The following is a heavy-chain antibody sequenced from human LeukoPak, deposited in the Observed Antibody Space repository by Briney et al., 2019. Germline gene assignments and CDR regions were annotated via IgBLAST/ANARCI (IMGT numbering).Heavy chain of an antibody. CDR2: INYNGEIT. CDR1: GGSFSGYL. Sequence: SETLSLTCAVPGGSFSGYLWSWLRQPPGKGLEWVGEINYNGEITNYSPSLKSRVTISVDTSKNQFSLKLSSVTAADTAVYYCARHGYDSSGYHPPSLWGQGTLVTVSS. D-gene: IGHD3-22*01. CDR3: ARHGYDSSGYHPPSL. J-gene: IGHJ4*02. V-gene: IGHV4-34*01.